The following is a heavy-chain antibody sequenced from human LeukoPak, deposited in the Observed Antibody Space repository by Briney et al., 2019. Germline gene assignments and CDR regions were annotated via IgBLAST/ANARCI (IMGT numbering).Heavy chain of an antibody. CDR1: GFTFSNAW. D-gene: IGHD6-19*01. Sequence: PGGSLRLSWAAAGFTFSNAWMDWVRQAQGEVRGWVSYMSSRGSTIYYADSVKGRFTISRDNAKNSLYLKMNSLRAEDTAVYYCARNSSGWEYWYFDLWGRGTLVTVSS. V-gene: IGHV3-48*04. CDR2: MSSRGSTI. CDR3: ARNSSGWEYWYFDL. J-gene: IGHJ2*01.